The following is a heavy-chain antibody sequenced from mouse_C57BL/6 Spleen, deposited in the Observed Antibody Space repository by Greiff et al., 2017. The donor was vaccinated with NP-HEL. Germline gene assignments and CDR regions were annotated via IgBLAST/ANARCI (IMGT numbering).Heavy chain of an antibody. CDR3: ASDGNYYGTRFAY. V-gene: IGHV1-81*01. J-gene: IGHJ3*01. CDR2: IYPRSGNT. D-gene: IGHD1-1*01. Sequence: QVQLKQSGAELARPGASVKLSCKASGYTFTSYGISWVKQRTGQGLEWIGEIYPRSGNTYYNEKFKGKATLTADKSSSTAYMELRSLTSEDSAVYFCASDGNYYGTRFAYWGQGTLVTVSA. CDR1: GYTFTSYG.